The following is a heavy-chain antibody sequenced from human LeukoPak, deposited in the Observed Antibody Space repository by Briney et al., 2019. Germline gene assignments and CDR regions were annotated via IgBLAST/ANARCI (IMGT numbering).Heavy chain of an antibody. D-gene: IGHD1-26*01. CDR1: GFTFSSYA. J-gene: IGHJ4*02. Sequence: QPEGSLRLSCAASGFTFSSYAMSWVRQAPGKGLEWVSGISGSGGSTYYADSVKGRFTISRDNSKNTLCLQMNSLRAEDTAVYYCAKDLAGSGSHSFDYWGQGTLVTVSS. CDR3: AKDLAGSGSHSFDY. CDR2: ISGSGGST. V-gene: IGHV3-23*01.